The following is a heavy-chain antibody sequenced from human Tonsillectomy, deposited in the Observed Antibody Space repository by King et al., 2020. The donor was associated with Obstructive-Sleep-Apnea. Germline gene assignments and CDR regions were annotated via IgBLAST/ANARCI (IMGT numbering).Heavy chain of an antibody. CDR1: GFHFDDYA. D-gene: IGHD6-19*01. J-gene: IGHJ2*01. CDR3: AKANAEVAGLGYFDL. CDR2: ISWNSGSI. V-gene: IGHV3-9*01. Sequence: EVQLVESGGGLVQPGRSLRLSCAASGFHFDDYAFHWVRQAPGKGLEWVSGISWNSGSIDYADSVKGRFTISRDNAKNSLYLQMNSLRPEDTALYYCAKANAEVAGLGYFDLWGRGTLVTVSS.